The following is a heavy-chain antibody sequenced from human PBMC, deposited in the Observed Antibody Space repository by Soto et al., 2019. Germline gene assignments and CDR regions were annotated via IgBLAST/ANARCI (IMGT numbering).Heavy chain of an antibody. D-gene: IGHD2-15*01. CDR2: INAGNGNT. V-gene: IGHV1-3*01. CDR1: GYTFTSYA. Sequence: GASVKVSCKASGYTFTSYAMHWVRQAPGQRLEWMGWINAGNGNTKYSQKFQGRVTITRDTSASTAYMELSSLRSEDTAVYYCARDPQGYCSGGSCYPNWFDPWGQGILVTVSS. J-gene: IGHJ5*02. CDR3: ARDPQGYCSGGSCYPNWFDP.